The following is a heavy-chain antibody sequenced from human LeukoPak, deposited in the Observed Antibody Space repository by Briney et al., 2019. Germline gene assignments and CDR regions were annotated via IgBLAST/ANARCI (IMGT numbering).Heavy chain of an antibody. J-gene: IGHJ4*02. Sequence: GGSLRLSCAASGFTFSSYGMTWVRQAPGKGLEWVSAISGSGGSTYYADSVKGRFTISRDNSKNTLYLQMNSLRAEDTAVYYCAKDQESVGATYADYWGQGTLVTVSS. D-gene: IGHD1-26*01. V-gene: IGHV3-23*01. CDR3: AKDQESVGATYADY. CDR1: GFTFSSYG. CDR2: ISGSGGST.